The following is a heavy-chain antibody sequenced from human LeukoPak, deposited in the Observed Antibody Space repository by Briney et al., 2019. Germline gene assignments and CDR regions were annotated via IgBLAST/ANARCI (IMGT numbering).Heavy chain of an antibody. V-gene: IGHV4-59*01. CDR1: GGSISSYY. CDR2: IYYSGST. D-gene: IGHD3-10*01. CDR3: ARVSRGLIFDY. J-gene: IGHJ4*02. Sequence: PSETLSLTCTVSGGSISSYYWSWIRQPPGKGLEWIGYIYYSGSTNYNPSLKSRVTISVDTSKNQFSLKLSSVTAADTAVYYCARVSRGLIFDYWGQGTLVTVSS.